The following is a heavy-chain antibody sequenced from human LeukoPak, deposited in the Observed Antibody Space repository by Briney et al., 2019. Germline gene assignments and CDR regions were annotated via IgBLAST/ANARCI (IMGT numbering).Heavy chain of an antibody. CDR1: GGTFSSYA. CDR2: IIPIFVTA. Sequence: SVKVSCKASGGTFSSYAISWVRQAPGQGLEWMGGIIPIFVTANYAQKFQGRVTITADKSTSTAYMELSSLRSEDTAVYYCARTAYSSGWYVRAFDIWGQGTMVTVSS. J-gene: IGHJ3*02. V-gene: IGHV1-69*06. CDR3: ARTAYSSGWYVRAFDI. D-gene: IGHD6-19*01.